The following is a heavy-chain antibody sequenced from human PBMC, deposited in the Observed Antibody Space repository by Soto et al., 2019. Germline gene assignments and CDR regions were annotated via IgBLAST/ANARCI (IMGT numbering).Heavy chain of an antibody. D-gene: IGHD3-22*01. V-gene: IGHV3-30*18. J-gene: IGHJ4*02. CDR3: AKYRHYYDSSGYYRLGDY. CDR1: GFTFSSYG. CDR2: ISYDGSNK. Sequence: QVQLVESGGGVVQPGRSLRLSCAASGFTFSSYGMHWVRQAPGKGLEWVAVISYDGSNKYYADSVKGRFTISRDNSKNTLYLQMNILRAEDTAVYYCAKYRHYYDSSGYYRLGDYLGQGTLVTVSS.